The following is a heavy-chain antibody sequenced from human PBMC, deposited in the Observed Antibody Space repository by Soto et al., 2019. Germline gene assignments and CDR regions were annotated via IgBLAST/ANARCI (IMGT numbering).Heavy chain of an antibody. J-gene: IGHJ6*02. Sequence: PGGSLGLSCASSGFTFSSCSMNWVRQAPGKGLEWVSFISGSGDTKYYADSVKGRFTISRDNSRNTVYLQMNSLRADDTAVYYCARDASYYSLWSGYYPSRNGMDVWGQGTTVTVSS. CDR3: ARDASYYSLWSGYYPSRNGMDV. D-gene: IGHD3-3*01. CDR1: GFTFSSCS. CDR2: ISGSGDTK. V-gene: IGHV3-48*01.